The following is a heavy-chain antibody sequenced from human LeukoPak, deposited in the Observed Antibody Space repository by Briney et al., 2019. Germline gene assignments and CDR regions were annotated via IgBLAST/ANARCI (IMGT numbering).Heavy chain of an antibody. CDR2: ISASDGST. D-gene: IGHD3-22*01. Sequence: GGSLRLSCAASGFTFSNYAMTWVRQGPGKGLEWVSSISASDGSTDYADSVKGRLTISRDNAKNSLYLQMNSLRAEDTAVYYCARESRDSSGSTDYWGQGTLVTVSS. CDR1: GFTFSNYA. CDR3: ARESRDSSGSTDY. V-gene: IGHV3-23*01. J-gene: IGHJ4*02.